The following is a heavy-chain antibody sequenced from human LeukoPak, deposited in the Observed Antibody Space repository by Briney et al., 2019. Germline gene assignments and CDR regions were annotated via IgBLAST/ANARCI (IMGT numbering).Heavy chain of an antibody. CDR1: VGSMSSYY. J-gene: IGHJ4*02. CDR3: ARGPNSSGFSYFDY. CDR2: IYYSGST. D-gene: IGHD3-22*01. Sequence: SETLSLTCTVSVGSMSSYYWRWIRQPRRKGLEWIGYIYYSGSTSYNPSLKSRVTISVDTSKNQFSLKLSSVTAADTAVYHCARGPNSSGFSYFDYWGQGTLVTVSS. V-gene: IGHV4-59*01.